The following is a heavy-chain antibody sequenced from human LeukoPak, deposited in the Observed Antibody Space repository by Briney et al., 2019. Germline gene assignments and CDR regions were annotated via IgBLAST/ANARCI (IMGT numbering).Heavy chain of an antibody. CDR2: IYYSGST. CDR3: ARVPSGYYGPSWFDP. D-gene: IGHD3-22*01. V-gene: IGHV4-39*07. J-gene: IGHJ5*02. CDR1: GGSVSSSSYY. Sequence: NTSETLSLTCTVSGGSVSSSSYYWGWIRQPPGKGLEWIGSIYYSGSTYYNPSLKSRVTISVDTSKNQFSLKLSSVTAADTAVYYCARVPSGYYGPSWFDPWGQGTLVTVSS.